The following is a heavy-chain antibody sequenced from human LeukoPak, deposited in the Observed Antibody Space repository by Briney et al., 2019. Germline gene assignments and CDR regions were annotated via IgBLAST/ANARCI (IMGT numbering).Heavy chain of an antibody. CDR1: GYTFTSYD. CDR2: MNPNSGNT. Sequence: ASVKVSCKASGYTFTSYDINWVRQATGQGLEWMGWMNPNSGNTGYAQKFQGRVTMTKNTSISTAYMELSSLRSEDTAVYYCARGLEGFYYYYYMDVWGKGTTVTVSS. CDR3: ARGLEGFYYYYYMDV. V-gene: IGHV1-8*01. D-gene: IGHD1-1*01. J-gene: IGHJ6*03.